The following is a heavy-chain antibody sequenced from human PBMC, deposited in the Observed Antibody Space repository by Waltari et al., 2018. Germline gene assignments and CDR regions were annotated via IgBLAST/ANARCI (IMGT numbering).Heavy chain of an antibody. CDR3: ARGAPYDILTGYYLFDY. CDR2: MNPNSGNT. J-gene: IGHJ4*02. CDR1: GYTFTSYD. V-gene: IGHV1-8*03. D-gene: IGHD3-9*01. Sequence: QVQLVQSGAEVKKPGASVKVSCKASGYTFTSYDINWVRQATGQGLEWMGWMNPNSGNTGYAQKFQGRVTITRNTSISTAYMELSSLRSEDTAVYYCARGAPYDILTGYYLFDYWGQGTLVTVSS.